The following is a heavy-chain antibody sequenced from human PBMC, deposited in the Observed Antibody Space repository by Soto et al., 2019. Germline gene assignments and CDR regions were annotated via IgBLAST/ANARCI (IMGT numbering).Heavy chain of an antibody. D-gene: IGHD3-10*01. V-gene: IGHV4-61*07. J-gene: IGHJ5*02. CDR2: IYYSGSA. Sequence: QPPGKGLEWIGYIYYSGSANYSPSLKSRVTMSVDKSKNQFSLNLSSVTAADTAVYYCARLMVRGVIFAGWFYPWGQGTLVTVSS. CDR3: ARLMVRGVIFAGWFYP.